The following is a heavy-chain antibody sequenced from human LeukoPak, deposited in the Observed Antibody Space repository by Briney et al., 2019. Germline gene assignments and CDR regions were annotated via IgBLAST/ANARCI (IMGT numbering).Heavy chain of an antibody. D-gene: IGHD3-16*02. J-gene: IGHJ4*02. CDR1: GGSISSYY. Sequence: PSETLSLTCTVSGGSISSYYWSWIRQPAGKGLEWIGRIYTSGSTNDNPSLKSRVTISVDTSKNQFSLKLSSVTAADTAVYYCATLYYDYVWGSYRYYYFDYWGQGTLVTVSS. CDR2: IYTSGST. V-gene: IGHV4-4*07. CDR3: ATLYYDYVWGSYRYYYFDY.